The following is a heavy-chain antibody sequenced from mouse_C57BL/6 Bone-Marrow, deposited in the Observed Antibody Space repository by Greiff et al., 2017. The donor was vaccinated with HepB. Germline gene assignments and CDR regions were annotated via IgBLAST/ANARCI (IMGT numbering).Heavy chain of an antibody. CDR2: ISSGSSTI. V-gene: IGHV5-17*01. D-gene: IGHD2-3*01. J-gene: IGHJ3*01. CDR1: GFTFSDYG. CDR3: ARPDGYYVSWFAY. Sequence: DVMLVESGGGLVKPEGSLKLSCAASGFTFSDYGMHWVRQAPEKGLEWVAYISSGSSTIYYADTVKGRFTISRDNAKNTLFLQMTSLRSEDTAMYYCARPDGYYVSWFAYWGQGTLVTVSA.